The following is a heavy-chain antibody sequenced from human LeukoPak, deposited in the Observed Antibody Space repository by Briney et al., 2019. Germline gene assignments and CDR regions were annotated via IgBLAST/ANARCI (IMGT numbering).Heavy chain of an antibody. CDR1: GGTFSSYA. Sequence: SVKVSCKASGGTFSSYAISWVRQAPGQGLEWMGRIIPIFGTANYAQKFQGRVTITTDESTSTAYMELSSLRSEDTAVYYCARIGYYYGSGSYYSPWGQGTPVTVSS. CDR3: ARIGYYYGSGSYYSP. CDR2: IIPIFGTA. V-gene: IGHV1-69*05. D-gene: IGHD3-10*01. J-gene: IGHJ5*02.